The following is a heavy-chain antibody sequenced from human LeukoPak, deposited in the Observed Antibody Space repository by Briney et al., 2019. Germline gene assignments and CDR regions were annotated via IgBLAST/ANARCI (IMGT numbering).Heavy chain of an antibody. CDR3: AKDPQDYYYGSGSYYPPYFDY. Sequence: GGSLRLSCAASGFTFSSYAMSWVRQAPGKGLEWVSAISGSGGSTCYADSVKGRFTISRDNSKNTLYLQMNSLRAEDTAVYYCAKDPQDYYYGSGSYYPPYFDYWGQGTLVTVSS. CDR1: GFTFSSYA. CDR2: ISGSGGST. J-gene: IGHJ4*02. D-gene: IGHD3-10*01. V-gene: IGHV3-23*01.